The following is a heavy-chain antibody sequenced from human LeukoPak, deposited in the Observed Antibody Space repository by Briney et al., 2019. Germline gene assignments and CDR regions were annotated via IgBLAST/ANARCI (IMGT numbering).Heavy chain of an antibody. Sequence: GGSLRLSCAASGFTFDDYAMHWFRQAPGKGLEWVSGISWNSGDIGYADSVKGRFTISRDNAKNSLYLQMNSLRAEDTALYYCAKSQSYDFWRGYMDVWGQGTTVTVSS. CDR2: ISWNSGDI. CDR1: GFTFDDYA. CDR3: AKSQSYDFWRGYMDV. J-gene: IGHJ6*02. V-gene: IGHV3-9*01. D-gene: IGHD3-3*01.